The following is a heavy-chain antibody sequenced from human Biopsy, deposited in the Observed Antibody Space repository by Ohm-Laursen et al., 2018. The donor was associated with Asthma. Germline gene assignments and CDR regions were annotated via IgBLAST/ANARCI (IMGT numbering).Heavy chain of an antibody. J-gene: IGHJ6*02. CDR1: GYTFTSYY. CDR3: ARGYSGSDRIVYYYSGLEV. Sequence: ASVKVSCKASGYTFTSYYMHWVRQAPGHGLEWMGMINPFGGSSNFAQKFQGRLTMTRDTSTRTVYMELSSLSSEDTAMYYCARGYSGSDRIVYYYSGLEVWGQGTTVAVSS. CDR2: INPFGGSS. V-gene: IGHV1-46*01. D-gene: IGHD5-12*01.